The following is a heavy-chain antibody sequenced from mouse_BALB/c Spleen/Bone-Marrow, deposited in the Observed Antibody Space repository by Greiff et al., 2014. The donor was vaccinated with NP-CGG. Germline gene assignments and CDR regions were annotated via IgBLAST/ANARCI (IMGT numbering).Heavy chain of an antibody. CDR3: TTLARNNFDY. Sequence: EVQLKESGTVLARPGAAVKMSCKASGYTFSNYWMHWVKQRPGQGLEWIGTIYPGKSDTTYNQKFKGKAKLTAVTSTSTAYMELSSLTNEDSAVYYCTTLARNNFDYWGQGTTLTVSS. CDR1: GYTFSNYW. V-gene: IGHV1-5*01. D-gene: IGHD3-1*01. J-gene: IGHJ2*01. CDR2: IYPGKSDT.